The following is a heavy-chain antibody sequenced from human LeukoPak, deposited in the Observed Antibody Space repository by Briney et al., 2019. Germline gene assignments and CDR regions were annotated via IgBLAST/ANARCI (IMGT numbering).Heavy chain of an antibody. CDR1: GYTFTSYD. Sequence: ASVKVSCKASGYTFTSYDISWVRQTPGQGLEWMGWISTYNDNTHYAQKLQGRVTMTTDTSASTVYMELKSLRSDDTAVYYCARIQSRIIAARPGNPAFDYWGRGTLVTVSS. CDR3: ARIQSRIIAARPGNPAFDY. CDR2: ISTYNDNT. J-gene: IGHJ4*02. V-gene: IGHV1-18*01. D-gene: IGHD6-6*01.